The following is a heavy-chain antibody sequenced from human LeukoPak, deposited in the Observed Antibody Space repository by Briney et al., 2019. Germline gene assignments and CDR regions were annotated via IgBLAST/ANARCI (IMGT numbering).Heavy chain of an antibody. D-gene: IGHD6-19*01. V-gene: IGHV1-18*04. CDR3: ARIAVAGTLGWFYP. J-gene: IGHJ5*02. CDR2: ISAYNGNT. CDR1: GYTFTSHS. Sequence: ASVKVSCKTSGYTFTSHSMSWVRQALGQGLEWMGWISAYNGNTNYAQKLQGRVTMTTDTSTSTVYMELRSLRSDDTAVYYCARIAVAGTLGWFYPWGQGTLVTVSS.